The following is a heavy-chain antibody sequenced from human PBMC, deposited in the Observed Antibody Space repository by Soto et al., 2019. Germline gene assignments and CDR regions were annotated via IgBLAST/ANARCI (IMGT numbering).Heavy chain of an antibody. V-gene: IGHV3-30*18. CDR1: GFSFTTYV. CDR2: ISHDGSYK. CDR3: AKGLLAIVGTTLPRDAFNI. Sequence: GGSLRLSCAASGFSFTTYVMHWVRQAPGNGLEWVAVISHDGSYKYYGDAVKGRFTISRDTSKNAVYLEMNSLRPEDTAVYYCAKGLLAIVGTTLPRDAFNIWGQGTMVTVSS. J-gene: IGHJ3*02. D-gene: IGHD1-26*01.